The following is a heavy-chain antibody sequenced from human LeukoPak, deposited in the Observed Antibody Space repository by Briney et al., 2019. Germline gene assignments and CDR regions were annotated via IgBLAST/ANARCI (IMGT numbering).Heavy chain of an antibody. Sequence: GGSLRLSCAASGPTLSDYYMSWIRQAPGKGLEWVSYISTSSSYTNYGDSVKGRFTISRDNAKKSLYLQMNSLRAEDTAVYYCARVGVETPRNNWFDSWGQGTLVTVSS. J-gene: IGHJ5*01. CDR2: ISTSSSYT. CDR1: GPTLSDYY. CDR3: ARVGVETPRNNWFDS. V-gene: IGHV3-11*06.